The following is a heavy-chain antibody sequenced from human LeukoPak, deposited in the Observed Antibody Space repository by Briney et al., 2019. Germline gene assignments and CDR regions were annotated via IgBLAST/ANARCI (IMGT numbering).Heavy chain of an antibody. J-gene: IGHJ3*02. D-gene: IGHD3-22*01. Sequence: GGSLRLSCEASGFTLSPYSMNWVRQAPGKGLEWASYISTSSSTIYYADSVKGRFTISRDNAKNTVYLQMNSLRDEDTAVYYCTRGYDNTAYGPQVIWGQGTMVTVSS. V-gene: IGHV3-48*02. CDR1: GFTLSPYS. CDR2: ISTSSSTI. CDR3: TRGYDNTAYGPQVI.